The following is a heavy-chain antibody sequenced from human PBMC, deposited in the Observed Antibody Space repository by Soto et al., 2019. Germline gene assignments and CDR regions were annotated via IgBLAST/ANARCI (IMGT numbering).Heavy chain of an antibody. D-gene: IGHD4-17*01. CDR2: ISSSGGST. Sequence: EVQLLESGGGLVQPGGSLRLSCAASGFTFSSYAMSWFRQAPGKGLEWVSSISSSGGSTYYADSVKGRFTISRDDSRNTLYVQMNSLRAEDTAVYFCAKDEDYGDYVETFDVWGQGTMVTVSS. J-gene: IGHJ3*01. V-gene: IGHV3-23*01. CDR3: AKDEDYGDYVETFDV. CDR1: GFTFSSYA.